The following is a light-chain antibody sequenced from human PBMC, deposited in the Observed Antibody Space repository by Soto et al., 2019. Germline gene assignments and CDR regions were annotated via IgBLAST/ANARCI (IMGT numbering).Light chain of an antibody. CDR1: QSISSY. Sequence: QMTKFPSALPAHLSDRVTMTYRASQSISSYLNWYQQKPGKAPNLLIYGASSLQSGVPSRFSGSGFGTDFTLTISGLQSEDFATYYCQQYYSYPITFGQGSGLEVK. CDR3: QQYYSYPIT. J-gene: IGKJ5*01. V-gene: IGKV1-39*01. CDR2: GAS.